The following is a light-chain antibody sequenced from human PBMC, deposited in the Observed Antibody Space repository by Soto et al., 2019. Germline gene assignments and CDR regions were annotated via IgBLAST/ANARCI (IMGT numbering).Light chain of an antibody. CDR3: LQYGNFTWT. Sequence: DIQMPQSPSTLSASVGDRVTITCRASQKISRWLAWCQQKPGKAPKLLIYEESSLASGVPSRFSGSGSGREFILSIIFLLPDVFATYYCLQYGNFTWTFGHVFQVEIK. CDR2: EES. V-gene: IGKV1-5*03. J-gene: IGKJ1*01. CDR1: QKISRW.